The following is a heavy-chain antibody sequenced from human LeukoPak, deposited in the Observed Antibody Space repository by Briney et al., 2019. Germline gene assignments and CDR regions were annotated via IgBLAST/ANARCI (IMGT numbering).Heavy chain of an antibody. V-gene: IGHV4-4*09. CDR3: ARRGNWGFFDY. Sequence: PSETLSLTCTVSGGFISSNYWSWIRQPPGKGPEWIGYINTSGSTNYNPSLKSRVSISLDTSRNQFSLKLTSVTAADTAVYYCARRGNWGFFDYWGQGILVSVSS. D-gene: IGHD7-27*01. CDR2: INTSGST. J-gene: IGHJ4*02. CDR1: GGFISSNY.